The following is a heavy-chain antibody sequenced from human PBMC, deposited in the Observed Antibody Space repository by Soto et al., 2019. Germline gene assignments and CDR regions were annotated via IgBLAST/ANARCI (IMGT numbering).Heavy chain of an antibody. Sequence: TSETLSITCAVYGGSFSGYYWSWIRQPPGKGLEWIGEINHSGSTNYNPSLKSRVTISVDTSKNQFSLKLSSVTAADTAVYYCARHLDYGDDFDYWGQGTLVTVSS. CDR2: INHSGST. CDR1: GGSFSGYY. J-gene: IGHJ4*02. D-gene: IGHD4-17*01. V-gene: IGHV4-34*01. CDR3: ARHLDYGDDFDY.